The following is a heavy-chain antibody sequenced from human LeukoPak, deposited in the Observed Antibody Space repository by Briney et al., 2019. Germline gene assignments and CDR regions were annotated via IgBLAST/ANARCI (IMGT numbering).Heavy chain of an antibody. Sequence: GGSLRLSCAASGFTFSDYYMSWIRQAPGKGLEWVSYISSSGSTIYYADSVKGRFTISRDNAKNSLYLQMNSLRAEDTAVYYCARDKWLYCSSTSCYRGLDYRGQGTLVTVSS. CDR2: ISSSGSTI. CDR1: GFTFSDYY. D-gene: IGHD2-2*02. J-gene: IGHJ4*02. CDR3: ARDKWLYCSSTSCYRGLDY. V-gene: IGHV3-11*01.